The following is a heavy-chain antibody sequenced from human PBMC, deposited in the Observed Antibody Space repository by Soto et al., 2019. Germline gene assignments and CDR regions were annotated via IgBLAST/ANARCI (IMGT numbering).Heavy chain of an antibody. CDR2: IYYSGST. CDR3: ASSGWWYFDY. Sequence: PSETLYLTCIVSGGSINLTTHYWVWILLPPGKGLEWIGSIYYSGSTYYNPSLKSRVTISVDTSKNQFSLKLSSVTAADTAVYYCASSGWWYFDYWGQGTLVTSPQ. J-gene: IGHJ4*02. V-gene: IGHV4-39*01. CDR1: GGSINLTTHY. D-gene: IGHD6-19*01.